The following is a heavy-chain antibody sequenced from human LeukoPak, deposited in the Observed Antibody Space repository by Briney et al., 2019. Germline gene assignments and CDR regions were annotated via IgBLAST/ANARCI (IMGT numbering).Heavy chain of an antibody. Sequence: SETLSLTCAVYGGSFSGYYWSWIRQPPGKGLEWIGEINHSGSTNYNPSLKSRVTISVDTSKNQLSLKLSSVTAADTAVYYCARGDGYTLDYWGQGTLVTVSS. D-gene: IGHD5-24*01. J-gene: IGHJ4*02. CDR2: INHSGST. V-gene: IGHV4-34*01. CDR3: ARGDGYTLDY. CDR1: GGSFSGYY.